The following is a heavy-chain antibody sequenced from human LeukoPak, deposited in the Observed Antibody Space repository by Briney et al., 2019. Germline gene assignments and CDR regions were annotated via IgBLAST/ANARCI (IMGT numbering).Heavy chain of an antibody. V-gene: IGHV3-7*01. CDR2: IKQDGSEK. CDR3: AREMWDIVVVPAALPDY. D-gene: IGHD2-2*02. CDR1: GFTFSSYW. J-gene: IGHJ4*02. Sequence: TGGSLRLSCAASGFTFSSYWMSWVRQAPGKGLEWVANIKQDGSEKYYVDSVKGRFTISRDNAKNSLYLQMNSLRAEDTAVYYCAREMWDIVVVPAALPDYWGLGTLVTVSS.